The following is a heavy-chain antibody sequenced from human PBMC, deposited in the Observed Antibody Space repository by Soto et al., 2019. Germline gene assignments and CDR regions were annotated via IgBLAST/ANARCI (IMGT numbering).Heavy chain of an antibody. J-gene: IGHJ4*02. CDR3: ARVYLGCSSTTCLFYFDY. Sequence: GGSLRLSCAASGFTFSTYAMNWVRQAPGKGLEWVSSISNSGSFIYYADSMKGRFTISRDNANNLLYLQMDSLRAEDTAVYYCARVYLGCSSTTCLFYFDYWGQGTLVTVSS. V-gene: IGHV3-21*01. CDR2: ISNSGSFI. D-gene: IGHD2-2*01. CDR1: GFTFSTYA.